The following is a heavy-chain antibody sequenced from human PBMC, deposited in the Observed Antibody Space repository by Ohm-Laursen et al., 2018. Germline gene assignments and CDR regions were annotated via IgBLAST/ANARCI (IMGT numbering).Heavy chain of an antibody. CDR2: ISDNSDST. Sequence: SLRLSCAASGFTFNHFGMNWVRQAPGKGLEWVSGISDNSDSTYYADSVKGRFTISRDNSKNTVYLQVNSLRVEDTAVYHCAKGYTSRDYAPNCWGQGTLVTVSS. V-gene: IGHV3-23*01. CDR3: AKGYTSRDYAPNC. D-gene: IGHD2-2*02. J-gene: IGHJ4*02. CDR1: GFTFNHFG.